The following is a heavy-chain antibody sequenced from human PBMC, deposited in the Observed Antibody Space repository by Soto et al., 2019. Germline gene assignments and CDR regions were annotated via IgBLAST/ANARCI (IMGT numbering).Heavy chain of an antibody. J-gene: IGHJ2*01. Sequence: QLQLQESGPGLVKPSETLSLTCTVSGGSISSGDYWWAWIRQLPGKELEWLGIAPVYYDGTTHSNPSRRRRVTISIATSYTQFSLKLNSVTAAGTALYYCARQRGGDKWYFDVWGRGTLVTVSS. CDR1: GGSISSGDYW. CDR3: ARQRGGDKWYFDV. D-gene: IGHD3-10*01. CDR2: VYYDGTT. V-gene: IGHV4-39*01.